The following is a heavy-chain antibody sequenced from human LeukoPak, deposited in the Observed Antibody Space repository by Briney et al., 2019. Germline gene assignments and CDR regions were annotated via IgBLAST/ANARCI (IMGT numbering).Heavy chain of an antibody. V-gene: IGHV4-39*01. Sequence: SETLSLTCTVSGGSISSSNHYWDWIRQPPGQGLEWIGNIYYSGSTYYNPSLKSRVTISVDRSKNQFSLKLSSVTAADTAVYYCARRRDGESPYYWGQGTLVTVSS. CDR2: IYYSGST. J-gene: IGHJ4*02. CDR1: GGSISSSNHY. CDR3: ARRRDGESPYY. D-gene: IGHD5-24*01.